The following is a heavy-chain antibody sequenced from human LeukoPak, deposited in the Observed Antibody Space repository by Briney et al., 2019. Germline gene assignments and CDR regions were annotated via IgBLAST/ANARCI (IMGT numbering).Heavy chain of an antibody. CDR2: ISYDGSNK. J-gene: IGHJ5*02. D-gene: IGHD3-22*01. CDR3: ARDNYYDSSGYSGWFDP. Sequence: GGSLRLSCVASGFPFSSYWMTWVRQAPGKGLEWVAVISYDGSNKYYADSVKGRFSISRDNSKNTLYLQMNSLRAEDTAVYYCARDNYYDSSGYSGWFDPWGQGTLVTVSS. CDR1: GFPFSSYW. V-gene: IGHV3-30-3*01.